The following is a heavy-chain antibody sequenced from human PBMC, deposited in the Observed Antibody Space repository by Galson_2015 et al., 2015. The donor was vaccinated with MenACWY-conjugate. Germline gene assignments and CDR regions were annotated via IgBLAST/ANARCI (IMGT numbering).Heavy chain of an antibody. Sequence: CAASGFIFNTYWMHWVRQAPGKGLVWVSRINPGGSSTTYADSVKDRFTISRDNAKNTLYLQMNSLRPEDTAVFYCAKTRGASFYFDSWGQGTLVTVPS. J-gene: IGHJ4*02. V-gene: IGHV3-74*01. CDR3: AKTRGASFYFDS. CDR1: GFIFNTYW. CDR2: INPGGSST. D-gene: IGHD1-26*01.